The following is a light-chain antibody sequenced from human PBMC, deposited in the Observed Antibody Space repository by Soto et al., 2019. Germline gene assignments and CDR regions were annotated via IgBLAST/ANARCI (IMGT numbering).Light chain of an antibody. CDR1: TSDVGNAYL. J-gene: IGLJ1*01. CDR2: EGT. V-gene: IGLV2-23*01. Sequence: QSALTQPASVSGSPGQSITISCTGSTSDVGNAYLVSWYQQHPGKAPKLIIYEGTKRPSGVSDRFSGSKSGNTASLTISGLQAEDEADYYCCSYVRIIYYVFGTGTKVTVL. CDR3: CSYVRIIYYV.